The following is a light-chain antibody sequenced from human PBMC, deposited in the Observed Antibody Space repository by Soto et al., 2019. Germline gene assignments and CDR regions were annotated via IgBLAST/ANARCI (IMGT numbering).Light chain of an antibody. Sequence: EIVLTQSPGTLSLSPGERATLSCRASQSVRNSYLAWYQQKPGQAPRLLIYGASGRATGIPDRFSGSGSGTDFTLTIRTLEPEDFALYYCQQYRSSPYTFGQGTKLEI. CDR1: QSVRNSY. V-gene: IGKV3-20*01. CDR3: QQYRSSPYT. CDR2: GAS. J-gene: IGKJ2*01.